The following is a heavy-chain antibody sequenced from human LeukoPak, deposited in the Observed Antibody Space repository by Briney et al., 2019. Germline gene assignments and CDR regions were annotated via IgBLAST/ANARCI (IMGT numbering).Heavy chain of an antibody. CDR3: ARSGITMVRGGRLNWFDP. CDR2: IYYSGST. D-gene: IGHD3-10*01. CDR1: GGSISSYY. V-gene: IGHV4-59*01. Sequence: SETLSLTCTVSGGSISSYYWSWIRQPPGKGLEWVGYIYYSGSTNYNPSLKSRVTISVDTSKNQFSLKLSSVTAADTAVYYCARSGITMVRGGRLNWFDPWGQGTLVTVSS. J-gene: IGHJ5*02.